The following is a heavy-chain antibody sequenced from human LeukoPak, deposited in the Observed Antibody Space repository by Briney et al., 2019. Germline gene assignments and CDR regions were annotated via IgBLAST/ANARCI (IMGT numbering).Heavy chain of an antibody. Sequence: TSETLSLTCAVYGGSFSGYYWSWIRQPPGKGLEWIGEINHSGSTNYNPSLKSRVTISVDTSKNQFSLKLSSVTAADTAVYYCARDRHWTNDWVFDYWGQGTLVTVSS. CDR2: INHSGST. CDR3: ARDRHWTNDWVFDY. CDR1: GGSFSGYY. V-gene: IGHV4-34*01. D-gene: IGHD1/OR15-1a*01. J-gene: IGHJ4*02.